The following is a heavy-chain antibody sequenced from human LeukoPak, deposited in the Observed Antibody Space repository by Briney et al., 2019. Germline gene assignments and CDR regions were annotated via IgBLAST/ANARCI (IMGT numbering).Heavy chain of an antibody. D-gene: IGHD3-22*01. J-gene: IGHJ4*02. CDR3: ARAPPDYYDSSGYYYDH. Sequence: SETLSLTCAVYGGSFSGYYWSWIRQPPGKGLEWIGEINHRGSTNYNPSLKSRVTISVDTSKNQFSLKLSSVTAADTAVYYCARAPPDYYDSSGYYYDHWGQGTLVTVSS. CDR1: GGSFSGYY. CDR2: INHRGST. V-gene: IGHV4-34*01.